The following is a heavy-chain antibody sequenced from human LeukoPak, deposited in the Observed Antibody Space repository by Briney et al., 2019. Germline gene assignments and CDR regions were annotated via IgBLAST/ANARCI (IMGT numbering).Heavy chain of an antibody. V-gene: IGHV3-21*01. CDR1: GLTFSSYT. CDR3: ATDSYVSGSYYRLFY. CDR2: ITSSSIYT. D-gene: IGHD3-10*01. Sequence: TGGSLRLSCAASGLTFSSYTMNWVRQAPGKGLEWVSSITSSSIYTYYADSVKGRFTISRDNAKNTLYLQMNNLRAEDTAIYYCATDSYVSGSYYRLFYWGQGTLVTVSS. J-gene: IGHJ4*02.